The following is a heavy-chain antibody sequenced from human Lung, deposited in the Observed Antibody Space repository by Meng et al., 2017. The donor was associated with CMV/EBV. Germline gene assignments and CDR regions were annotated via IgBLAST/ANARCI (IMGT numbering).Heavy chain of an antibody. J-gene: IGHJ4*02. Sequence: GGSXRLXXAASGFTFSSYSMNWVRQAPGKGLEWVSSISSSSSYIYYADSVKGRFTISRDNAKNSLYLQMNSLRAEDSAAYYCARASVVVAARYYFDYWGQGTXVTVAS. CDR1: GFTFSSYS. V-gene: IGHV3-21*01. CDR3: ARASVVVAARYYFDY. CDR2: ISSSSSYI. D-gene: IGHD2-15*01.